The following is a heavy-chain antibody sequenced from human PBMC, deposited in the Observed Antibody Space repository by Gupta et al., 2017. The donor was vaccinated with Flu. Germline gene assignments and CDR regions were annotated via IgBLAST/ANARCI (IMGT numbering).Heavy chain of an antibody. CDR2: IYYTGKT. J-gene: IGHJ3*02. CDR1: GDSVNSTRYY. D-gene: IGHD2-15*01. Sequence: QQQFHDSGPRLVKPAETLSLICSVSGDSVNSTRYYWNWVRQPPGKGLEWIGKIYYTGKTNYNPSLKSRVSLSLDTSKNQFSLSLTAVTTADAAVYFCARLCATDSCPRNSFDIWGPGTVVTVSA. V-gene: IGHV4-39*01. CDR3: ARLCATDSCPRNSFDI.